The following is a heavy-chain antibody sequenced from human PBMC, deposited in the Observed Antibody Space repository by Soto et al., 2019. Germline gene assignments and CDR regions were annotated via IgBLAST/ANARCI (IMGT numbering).Heavy chain of an antibody. V-gene: IGHV3-23*01. CDR3: AKPNLFCSSASCYDY. CDR1: GFTFSTYA. J-gene: IGHJ4*02. D-gene: IGHD2-2*01. Sequence: VQLLESGGGLVQPGGSLRLSCAASGFTFSTYAMSWVRQAPGKGLEWVAVIGGSGGNTYSADSVKGRFTISRDNSKNTLYLQMDSLRAEDTAVYYCAKPNLFCSSASCYDYWGQGTLVTVSS. CDR2: IGGSGGNT.